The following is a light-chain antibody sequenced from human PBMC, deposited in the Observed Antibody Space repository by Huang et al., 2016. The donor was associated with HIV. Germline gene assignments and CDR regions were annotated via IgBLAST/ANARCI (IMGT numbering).Light chain of an antibody. CDR1: QSVSTN. J-gene: IGKJ1*01. Sequence: EIVMTQSPATLSVSPGERATLSCRASQSVSTNLAWYQQKPGQAPRLLMSAASTRATGIPARFSGSGSVTEFTLTISSLQSEDFAVYYCHQYNNWPPWTFGQGTKVEI. V-gene: IGKV3D-15*01. CDR2: AAS. CDR3: HQYNNWPPWT.